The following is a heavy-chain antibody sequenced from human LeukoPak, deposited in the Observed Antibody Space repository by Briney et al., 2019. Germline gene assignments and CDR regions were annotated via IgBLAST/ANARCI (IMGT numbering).Heavy chain of an antibody. V-gene: IGHV3-30*04. CDR3: AYIHDFDN. CDR1: GFTFSSFA. J-gene: IGHJ4*02. Sequence: PGRSLRLSCAASGFTFSSFAMHWVRQAPGKGLEWVAVISYDGSNKYYADSVKGRFTISRDNSKNTLYLQMNSLRAEDTAVYYCAYIHDFDNWGQGNLVTASS. CDR2: ISYDGSNK.